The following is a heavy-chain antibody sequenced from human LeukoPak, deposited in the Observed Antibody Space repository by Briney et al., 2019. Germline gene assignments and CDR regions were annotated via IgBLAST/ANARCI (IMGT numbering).Heavy chain of an antibody. V-gene: IGHV4-59*01. CDR1: GDSINNNY. D-gene: IGHD4-17*01. CDR2: IYDSGST. J-gene: IGHJ5*02. CDR3: ATCRDEFGDYGFTS. Sequence: SETLSLTCTVSGDSINNNYWSWLRQSPEKELEWIGYIYDSGSTKYNPSLKSRVTFSVDTSKSLFSLKLTSLTAADTAVYYCATCRDEFGDYGFTSWGQGTLVTVSS.